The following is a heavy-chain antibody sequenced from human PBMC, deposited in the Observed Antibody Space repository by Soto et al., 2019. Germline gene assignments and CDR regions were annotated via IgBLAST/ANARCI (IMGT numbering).Heavy chain of an antibody. D-gene: IGHD2-15*01. Sequence: EVQLVESGGGLVQPGGSLRLSCAASGFTFSSYSMNWVRQAPGKGLEWVSYISSSSSTIYYADSVKGRFTISRDNAKNSLYLQMNSLRAEYTAVYYYASKSSELLLFASWGQGTLVTVSS. CDR1: GFTFSSYS. CDR3: ASKSSELLLFAS. V-gene: IGHV3-48*01. J-gene: IGHJ4*02. CDR2: ISSSSSTI.